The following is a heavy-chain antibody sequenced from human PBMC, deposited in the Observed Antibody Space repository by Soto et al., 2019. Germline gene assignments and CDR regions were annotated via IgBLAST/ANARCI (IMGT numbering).Heavy chain of an antibody. D-gene: IGHD3-3*01. CDR2: ISGSASAT. Sequence: PGESLKISCATSGFSFSNYAMSWVRQAPGKGLEWVSLISGSASATHYADSVKGRFTISRDNAKNSLYLQMNSLRAEDTAVYYCARELYYDFWSGSTWDYYYGMDVWGQGTTVTVSS. J-gene: IGHJ6*02. V-gene: IGHV3-23*01. CDR3: ARELYYDFWSGSTWDYYYGMDV. CDR1: GFSFSNYA.